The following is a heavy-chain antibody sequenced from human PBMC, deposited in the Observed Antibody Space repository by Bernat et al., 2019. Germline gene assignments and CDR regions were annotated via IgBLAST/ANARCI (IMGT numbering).Heavy chain of an antibody. Sequence: QLQLQESGPGLVKPSETLSLTCTVSGGSISSSSYYWGWLRQPPGKGLEWIGSISYSGSTYYNPSLKSRVTISVDKSRNRSSLQLGAVSAADSAVCYCARNTGDLCTDEYNWFDPWGQGTLVTVSS. V-gene: IGHV4-39*01. CDR3: ARNTGDLCTDEYNWFDP. J-gene: IGHJ5*02. CDR2: ISYSGST. CDR1: GGSISSSSYY. D-gene: IGHD3-16*01.